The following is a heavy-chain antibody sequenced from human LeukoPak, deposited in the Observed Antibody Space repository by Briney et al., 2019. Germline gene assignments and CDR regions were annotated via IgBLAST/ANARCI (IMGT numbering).Heavy chain of an antibody. CDR3: AGSLGIPPRVDC. Sequence: SETLSLTCTVSGGSISSYYWSWIRQPPGKGLEWIGYIYYSGSTNYNPSLKSRLTISVDTSKNQFSLKLSSVTAADTAVYYCAGSLGIPPRVDCWGQGTLVTVSS. V-gene: IGHV4-59*08. D-gene: IGHD7-27*01. CDR2: IYYSGST. J-gene: IGHJ4*02. CDR1: GGSISSYY.